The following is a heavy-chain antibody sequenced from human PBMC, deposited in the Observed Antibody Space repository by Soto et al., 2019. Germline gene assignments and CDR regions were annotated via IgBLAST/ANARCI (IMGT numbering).Heavy chain of an antibody. D-gene: IGHD1-26*01. V-gene: IGHV4-30-2*01. J-gene: IGHJ3*02. CDR1: GGYISCGYYS. CDR3: ANYRKFFQI. CDR2: IYNSGST. Sequence: SETLSLTCAVSGGYISCGYYSWSWLRQTPGKGLERIGLIYNSGSTYYNSCLKSRVTISADRTKNNFFLNLTSVSAADTAVYFCANYRKFFQICGQGTKVTVSS.